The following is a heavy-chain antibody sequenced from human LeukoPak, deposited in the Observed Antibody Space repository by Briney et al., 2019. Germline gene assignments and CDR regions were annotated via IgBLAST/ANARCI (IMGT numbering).Heavy chain of an antibody. J-gene: IGHJ4*02. Sequence: ASVKVSCKSSGYTFTDYFIHWARQAPGQGLEWMGWINPNSGATKYAQKSQGRVSMTRDTSINAAYMDLTNLRSDDTAIFYCARVKKLMPELEFWGQGTLVTVSS. V-gene: IGHV1-2*02. CDR1: GYTFTDYF. CDR3: ARVKKLMPELEF. CDR2: INPNSGAT. D-gene: IGHD2-2*01.